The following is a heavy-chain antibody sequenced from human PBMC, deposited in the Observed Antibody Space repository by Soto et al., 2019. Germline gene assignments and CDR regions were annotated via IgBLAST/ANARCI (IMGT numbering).Heavy chain of an antibody. D-gene: IGHD6-19*01. CDR3: VLAVAGTIIDY. V-gene: IGHV4-39*01. Sequence: SETLSLTCTVSGGSISSSSYYWGWIRQPPGKGLEWIGSIYYSGSTYYNPSLKSRVTISVDTSKNQFSLKLSSVTAADTAVYYCVLAVAGTIIDYSGQGTLVTVSS. CDR2: IYYSGST. CDR1: GGSISSSSYY. J-gene: IGHJ4*02.